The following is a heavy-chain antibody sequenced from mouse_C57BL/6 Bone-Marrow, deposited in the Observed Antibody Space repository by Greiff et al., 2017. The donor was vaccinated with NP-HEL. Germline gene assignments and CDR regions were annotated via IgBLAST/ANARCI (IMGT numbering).Heavy chain of an antibody. Sequence: EVKVVESGGDLVKPGGSLKLSCAASGFTFSSYGMSWVRQTPDKRLEWVATISSGGSYTYYPDRVKGRFTISRDNAKNTLYLQMSSLKSEDTAMYYCARRDYDYHYYAMDYWGQGTSVTVSS. CDR2: ISSGGSYT. V-gene: IGHV5-6*02. J-gene: IGHJ4*01. D-gene: IGHD2-4*01. CDR1: GFTFSSYG. CDR3: ARRDYDYHYYAMDY.